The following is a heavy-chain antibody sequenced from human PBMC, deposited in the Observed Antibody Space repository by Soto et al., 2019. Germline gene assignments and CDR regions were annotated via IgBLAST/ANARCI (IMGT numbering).Heavy chain of an antibody. J-gene: IGHJ4*02. CDR1: GYTITELS. D-gene: IGHD6-19*01. V-gene: IGHV1-24*01. CDR3: ATVGSSGWYADY. CDR2: FDPEDGET. Sequence: GASVKVSCEVSGYTITELSMHWVRQAPGKRHEWMGGFDPEDGETIYAQKFQGRVTMTEDTSTDTAYMELSSLRSEDTAVYYCATVGSSGWYADYWGQGTLVTVSS.